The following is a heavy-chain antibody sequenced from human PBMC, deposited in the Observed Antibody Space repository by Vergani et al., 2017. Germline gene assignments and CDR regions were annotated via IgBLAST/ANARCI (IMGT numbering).Heavy chain of an antibody. CDR2: ISYDGSNK. CDR1: GFTFSSYA. D-gene: IGHD3-10*01. CDR3: ARDRGYYYGSGSYCGY. Sequence: VQLVESGGGLVQPGRSLRLSCAASGFTFSSYAMHWVRQAPGKGLEWVAVISYDGSNKYYADSVKGRFTISRDNSKNTLYLQMNSLRAEDTAVYYCARDRGYYYGSGSYCGYWGQGTMVTVSS. V-gene: IGHV3-30-3*01. J-gene: IGHJ3*01.